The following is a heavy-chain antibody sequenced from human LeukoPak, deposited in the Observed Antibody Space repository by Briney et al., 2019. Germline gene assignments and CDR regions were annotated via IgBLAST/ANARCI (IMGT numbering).Heavy chain of an antibody. J-gene: IGHJ4*02. Sequence: GGSLRLSCAASGFTVRSYTMSRVRQAPGKGLEWVSGISGSGGSTYYADSVKGRFTISRDNSKNTLYLQMNSLRAEDTAVYYCAKDDYYDTSGYRDWGQGTLVTVSS. V-gene: IGHV3-23*01. CDR2: ISGSGGST. CDR3: AKDDYYDTSGYRD. CDR1: GFTVRSYT. D-gene: IGHD3-22*01.